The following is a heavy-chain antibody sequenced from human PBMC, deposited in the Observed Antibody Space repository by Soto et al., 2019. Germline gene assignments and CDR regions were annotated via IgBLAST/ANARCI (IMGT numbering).Heavy chain of an antibody. CDR2: INPNSGGT. CDR1: GYTFTGYY. D-gene: IGHD5-18*01. Sequence: QVQLVQSGAEVKKPGASVKVSCKASGYTFTGYYMHWVRQAPGQGLEWMGWINPNSGGTNYAQKFQGWVTMTRDTSISTAYMELSRLRSDDTAVYYCARDYRAAMASNWFDPWGQGTLVTVSS. V-gene: IGHV1-2*04. CDR3: ARDYRAAMASNWFDP. J-gene: IGHJ5*02.